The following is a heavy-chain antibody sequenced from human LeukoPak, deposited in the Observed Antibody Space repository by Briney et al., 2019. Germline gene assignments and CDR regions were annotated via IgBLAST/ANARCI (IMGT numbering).Heavy chain of an antibody. Sequence: PGGSLRLSCAASGFTLSSYSMNWVRQAPGKGLEWVSSISRSSSFIYYADSVKGRFTISRDNAKNSLYLQMNSLRAEDTAVYYCARSDGDYGIGAFDIWGQGTMVTVSS. CDR2: ISRSSSFI. D-gene: IGHD4-17*01. CDR3: ARSDGDYGIGAFDI. V-gene: IGHV3-21*01. CDR1: GFTLSSYS. J-gene: IGHJ3*02.